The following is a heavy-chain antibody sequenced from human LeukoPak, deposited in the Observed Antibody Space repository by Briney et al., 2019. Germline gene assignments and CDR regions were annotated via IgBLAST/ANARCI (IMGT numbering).Heavy chain of an antibody. J-gene: IGHJ6*03. Sequence: GRSLRLSCAASGFTFSSYSMNWVRQAPGKGLEWVSSISSSSSYIYYADSVKGRFTISRDNAKNSLYLQMNSLRAEDTAVYYCARGRDTAMVRPYYYMDVWGKGTTVTVSS. D-gene: IGHD5-18*01. V-gene: IGHV3-21*01. CDR1: GFTFSSYS. CDR2: ISSSSSYI. CDR3: ARGRDTAMVRPYYYMDV.